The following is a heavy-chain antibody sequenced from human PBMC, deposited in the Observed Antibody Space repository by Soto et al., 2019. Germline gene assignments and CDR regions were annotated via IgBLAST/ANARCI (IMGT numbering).Heavy chain of an antibody. Sequence: PSETLSLTCTVSGGSISSYYWSWIRQPPGKGLEWIGYIYYSCSTNYNPSLKSRVTISVDTSKNQFSLKLSSVTAADTAVYYCARGYYEILTGYLYQYYFDFWGQGPLVTVSS. D-gene: IGHD3-9*01. CDR1: GGSISSYY. CDR2: IYYSCST. CDR3: ARGYYEILTGYLYQYYFDF. J-gene: IGHJ4*02. V-gene: IGHV4-59*01.